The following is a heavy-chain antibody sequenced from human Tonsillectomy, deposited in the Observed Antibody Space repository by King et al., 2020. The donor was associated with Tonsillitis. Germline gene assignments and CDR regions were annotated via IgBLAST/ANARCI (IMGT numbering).Heavy chain of an antibody. CDR2: IYTSGTT. V-gene: IGHV4-61*02. CDR3: ARNRLYVGVIYDSFDI. D-gene: IGHD3-10*01. CDR1: GGSISSGSYY. Sequence: QLQESGPGLVKPSQTLSLTCTVSGGSISSGSYYWSWIRQSAEKGLEWIGRIYTSGTTNYNPSLSSRVTMSVDTSKNQFSLQLNSVTAADTAVYYCARNRLYVGVIYDSFDIGGQGTMVSVSS. J-gene: IGHJ3*02.